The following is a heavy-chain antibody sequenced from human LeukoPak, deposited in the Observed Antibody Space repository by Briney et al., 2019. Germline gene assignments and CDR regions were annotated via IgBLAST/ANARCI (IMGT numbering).Heavy chain of an antibody. J-gene: IGHJ4*02. V-gene: IGHV5-51*01. CDR3: ARRNGYHFDY. CDR2: IYPGDSDT. D-gene: IGHD5-24*01. CDR1: GYSFTNYW. Sequence: GESLQISCKGSGYSFTNYWIGWARPLPGKGLEWMGIIYPGDSDTRYSPSFQGQVTISADKSINTAYLQWSSLKASDTAMYYCARRNGYHFDYWGQGTLVTVSS.